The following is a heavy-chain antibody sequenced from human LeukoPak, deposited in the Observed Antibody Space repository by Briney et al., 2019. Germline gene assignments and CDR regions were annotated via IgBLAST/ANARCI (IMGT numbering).Heavy chain of an antibody. Sequence: GASVKVSCKVSGYSLSELSIHWVRQAPGKGLEWMGGFDPEDDEAIYAQSLQGRVTMTEDTPTDTAYMELSGLTSDDAAVYYCATDVTGTAPYDFWGQGTLVTVS. CDR2: FDPEDDEA. D-gene: IGHD1-1*01. J-gene: IGHJ4*02. CDR3: ATDVTGTAPYDF. CDR1: GYSLSELS. V-gene: IGHV1-24*01.